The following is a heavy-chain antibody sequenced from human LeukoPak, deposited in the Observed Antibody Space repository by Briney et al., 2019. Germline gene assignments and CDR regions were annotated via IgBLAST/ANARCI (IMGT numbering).Heavy chain of an antibody. CDR3: AKGRVVADILVGAFDI. Sequence: GGSLRLSCAASGFTFDDYAMHWVRQAPGKGLEWVSGISWNSGSIGYADSMKGRFTISRDNAKNSLYLQMNSLRAEDTALYYCAKGRVVADILVGAFDIWGQGTMVTVSS. D-gene: IGHD2-15*01. V-gene: IGHV3-9*01. CDR2: ISWNSGSI. CDR1: GFTFDDYA. J-gene: IGHJ3*02.